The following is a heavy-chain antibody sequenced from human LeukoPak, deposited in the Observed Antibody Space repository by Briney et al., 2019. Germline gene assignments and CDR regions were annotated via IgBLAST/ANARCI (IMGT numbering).Heavy chain of an antibody. CDR2: INHSVGT. Sequence: SETLSLTCSVSGGFISSSSYSWGWIRQPPGKGLEWIGEINHSVGTNYNPSLKSRVTMSLDTSKNQFSLKLSSVTAADTAVYYCARGHTRITMLRDSRSAYYFDYWGQGTLVTVSS. J-gene: IGHJ4*02. V-gene: IGHV4-39*07. D-gene: IGHD3-10*01. CDR3: ARGHTRITMLRDSRSAYYFDY. CDR1: GGFISSSSYS.